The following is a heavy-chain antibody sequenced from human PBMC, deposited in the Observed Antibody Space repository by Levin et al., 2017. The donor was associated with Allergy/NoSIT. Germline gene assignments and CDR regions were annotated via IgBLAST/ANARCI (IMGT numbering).Heavy chain of an antibody. J-gene: IGHJ6*02. V-gene: IGHV1-18*01. CDR1: GYTFTSYG. CDR3: AREASYDSSGKYYYGMDG. D-gene: IGHD3-22*01. CDR2: ISAYNANT. Sequence: AASVKVSCKASGYTFTSYGISWVRRAPGQGLEWMGWISAYNANTNYPQKLQGRVTMTTDTSTSTAYMELRSLRSDDTAVYYCAREASYDSSGKYYYGMDGWGQGTTVTVSS.